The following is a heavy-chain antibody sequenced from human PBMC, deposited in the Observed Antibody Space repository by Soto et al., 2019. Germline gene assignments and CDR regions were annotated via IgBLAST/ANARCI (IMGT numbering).Heavy chain of an antibody. CDR3: VRKNYYYGMDV. CDR2: ISYDGSNK. Sequence: GGSLRLSCAASGFTVSSNYMNWVRQAPGKGLEWVAVISYDGSNKYYADSVKGRFTISRDNSKNTLYLQMNSLRAEDTAMYYCVRKNYYYGMDVWGQGTAVTVSS. CDR1: GFTVSSNY. J-gene: IGHJ6*02. V-gene: IGHV3-30*03.